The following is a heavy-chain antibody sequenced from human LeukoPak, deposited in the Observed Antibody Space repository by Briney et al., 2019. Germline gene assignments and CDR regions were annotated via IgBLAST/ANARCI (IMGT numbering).Heavy chain of an antibody. V-gene: IGHV4-4*02. D-gene: IGHD2-2*01. CDR1: GGSISSSNW. CDR3: ARASRFRYCSSTSCQGWFDP. J-gene: IGHJ5*02. CDR2: IYHSGST. Sequence: SGTLSLTCAVSGGSISSSNWWSWVRQPPGKGLEWIGEIYHSGSTNYNPSLKSRVTISVDKSKNQFSLKLSSVTAADTAVYYCARASRFRYCSSTSCQGWFDPWGQGTLVTVSS.